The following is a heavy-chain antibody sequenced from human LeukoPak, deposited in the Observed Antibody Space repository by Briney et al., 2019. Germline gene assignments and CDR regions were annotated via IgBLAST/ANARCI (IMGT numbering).Heavy chain of an antibody. Sequence: RRASVKVSCRASGYTFTSYDINWVRQATGQGLEWMGWMDPNSGTTGYAPKFQGRVTITRHTSISTAYMELSSLRSEDTAVYYCAIPTGYDTDLDYWGQGTLVTVSS. CDR2: MDPNSGTT. CDR1: GYTFTSYD. V-gene: IGHV1-8*03. CDR3: AIPTGYDTDLDY. J-gene: IGHJ4*02. D-gene: IGHD3/OR15-3a*01.